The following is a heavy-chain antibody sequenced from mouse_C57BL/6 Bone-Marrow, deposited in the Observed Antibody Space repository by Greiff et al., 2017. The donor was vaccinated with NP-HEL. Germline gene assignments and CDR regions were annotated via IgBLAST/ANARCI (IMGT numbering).Heavy chain of an antibody. Sequence: VKLQESGPELVKPGASVKISCKASGYTFTDYYINWVKQRPGQGLEWIGWIFPGSGSTYYNEKFKGKATLTVDKSSSTAYMLLSSLTSEDSAVYFCARELLLRSQFLLYFDVWGTGTTVTVSS. V-gene: IGHV1-75*01. J-gene: IGHJ1*03. CDR2: IFPGSGST. CDR3: ARELLLRSQFLLYFDV. D-gene: IGHD1-1*01. CDR1: GYTFTDYY.